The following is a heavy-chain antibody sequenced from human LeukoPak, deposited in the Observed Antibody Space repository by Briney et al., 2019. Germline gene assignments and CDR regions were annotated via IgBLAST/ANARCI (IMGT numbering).Heavy chain of an antibody. CDR3: ARDGYYYGSGSYYPDY. Sequence: PGRSLRLSCAASGFTFSSYAMHWVRQAPGKGLEWVAVISYDGSNKYYADSVKGRFTISRGNSKNTLYLQMNSLRAEDTAVYYCARDGYYYGSGSYYPDYWGQGTLVTVSS. J-gene: IGHJ4*02. CDR2: ISYDGSNK. D-gene: IGHD3-10*01. V-gene: IGHV3-30*04. CDR1: GFTFSSYA.